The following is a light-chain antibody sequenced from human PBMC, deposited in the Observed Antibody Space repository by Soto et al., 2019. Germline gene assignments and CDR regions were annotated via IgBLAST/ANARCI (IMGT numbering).Light chain of an antibody. CDR2: GAS. Sequence: EIVMTQSPVTLSVSPGERATLSCRAGQSVSSKLAWYQQKPGQAPRLLIYGASTRATGIPARFSGSGSGTEFTLSISSLQSEDFAVYYCQQYNNWPQTFGQGTKLEIK. CDR1: QSVSSK. J-gene: IGKJ2*01. CDR3: QQYNNWPQT. V-gene: IGKV3-15*01.